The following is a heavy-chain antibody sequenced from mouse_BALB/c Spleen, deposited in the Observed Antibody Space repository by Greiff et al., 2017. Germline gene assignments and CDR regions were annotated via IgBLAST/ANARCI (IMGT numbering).Heavy chain of an antibody. CDR1: GYSFTGYT. CDR3: ARGSSFFDY. D-gene: IGHD1-1*01. Sequence: VQLKQSGPELVKPGASMKISCKASGYSFTGYTMNWVKQSHGKSLEWIGNIDPYYGGTSYNQKFKGKATLTVDKSSSTAYMQLKSLTSEDSAVYYCARGSSFFDYWGQGTTLTVSS. CDR2: IDPYYGGT. V-gene: IGHV1S135*01. J-gene: IGHJ2*01.